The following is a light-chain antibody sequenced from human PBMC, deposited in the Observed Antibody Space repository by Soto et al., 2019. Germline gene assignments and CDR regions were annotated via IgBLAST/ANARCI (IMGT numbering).Light chain of an antibody. Sequence: QSALTQPASVSGSPGQSITISCTGTSSDDGSYNLVSWYQQHPGKAPKLMIYEGSKRPSGVSNRFSGSKSGNTASLTISGLQAEDEADYYCCSYAGSSTFGAVFGGGTQLTVL. J-gene: IGLJ7*01. CDR2: EGS. V-gene: IGLV2-23*03. CDR1: SSDDGSYNL. CDR3: CSYAGSSTFGAV.